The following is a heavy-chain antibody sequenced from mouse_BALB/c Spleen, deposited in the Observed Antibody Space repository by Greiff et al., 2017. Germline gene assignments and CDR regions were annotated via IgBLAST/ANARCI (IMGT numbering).Heavy chain of an antibody. J-gene: IGHJ2*01. CDR1: GFTFSSYA. CDR3: AREGNYGNYYFDY. V-gene: IGHV5-6-5*01. Sequence: EVHLVESGGGLVKPGGSLKLSCAASGFTFSSYAMSWVRQTPEKRLEWVASISSGGSTYYPDSVKGRFTISRDNARNILYLQMSSLRSEDTAMYYCAREGNYGNYYFDYWGQGTTLTVSS. D-gene: IGHD2-1*01. CDR2: ISSGGST.